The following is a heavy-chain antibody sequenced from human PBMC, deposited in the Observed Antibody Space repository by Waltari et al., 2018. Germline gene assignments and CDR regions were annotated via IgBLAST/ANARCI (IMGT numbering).Heavy chain of an antibody. CDR1: GFTFSSYA. J-gene: IGHJ4*02. D-gene: IGHD3-16*01. Sequence: VVQPGRSLRLSCAASGFTFSSYAMHWVRQAPGKGLEWVAVISYDGSNKYYADSVKGRFTIARDNSKNTLYLQMNSLRAEDTAVYYCARGAGGGPIDYWGQGTLVTVSS. CDR3: ARGAGGGPIDY. V-gene: IGHV3-30*01. CDR2: ISYDGSNK.